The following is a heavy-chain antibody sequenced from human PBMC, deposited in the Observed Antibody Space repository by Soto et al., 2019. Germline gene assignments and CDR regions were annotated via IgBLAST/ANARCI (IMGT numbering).Heavy chain of an antibody. CDR1: GGGLGHYA. V-gene: IGHV1-69*01. CDR2: IIPIFGTA. Sequence: TSLEVPCKACGGGLGHYAIRWVRQAPGQGLEWMGGIIPIFGTANYAQKCQGRVTITADESTSTVYMELSSLTSEDTAVYYCARTSYYSSSWYLYYYGMDVWGQGTTVNVSS. CDR3: ARTSYYSSSWYLYYYGMDV. D-gene: IGHD6-13*01. J-gene: IGHJ6*02.